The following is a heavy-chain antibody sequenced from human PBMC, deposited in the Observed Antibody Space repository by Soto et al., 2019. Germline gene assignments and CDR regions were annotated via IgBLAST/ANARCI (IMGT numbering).Heavy chain of an antibody. Sequence: GGSLRLSCAASGFTVSSNYMSWVRQAPGKGLEWVSVIYSGGSTYYADSVKGRFTISRDNSKNTLYLQMNSLRAEDTAVYYCARALYSSGWRDYWGQGTLVTVSS. CDR2: IYSGGST. V-gene: IGHV3-66*01. CDR3: ARALYSSGWRDY. CDR1: GFTVSSNY. D-gene: IGHD6-19*01. J-gene: IGHJ4*02.